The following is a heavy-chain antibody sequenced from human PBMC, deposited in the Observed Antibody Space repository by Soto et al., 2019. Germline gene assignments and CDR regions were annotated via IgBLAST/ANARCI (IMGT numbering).Heavy chain of an antibody. CDR2: ISSDGSNK. J-gene: IGHJ4*02. CDR1: GFTFSSYG. CDR3: AKDRTDYCFDS. Sequence: PGGSLRLSCAASGFTFSSYGMHWVRQAPGKGLDWVAVISSDGSNKYYADSVKGRFTISRDNSKNALYLQMNSLRAEDTAVYYCAKDRTDYCFDSWGQGTLVTVSS. V-gene: IGHV3-30*18.